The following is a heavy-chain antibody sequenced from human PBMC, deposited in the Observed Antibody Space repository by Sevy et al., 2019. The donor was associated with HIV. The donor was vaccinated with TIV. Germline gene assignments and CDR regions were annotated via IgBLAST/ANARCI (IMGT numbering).Heavy chain of an antibody. CDR1: GFTFSSYA. D-gene: IGHD6-19*01. CDR2: ISGSGGST. CDR3: ARPGSGWFEFDY. V-gene: IGHV3-23*01. Sequence: GGSLRLSCAASGFTFSSYAMSWVRQAPGKGLEWVSAISGSGGSTYYADSVKGRFTISRDNSKNSLYLQMNSLREEDTAVYYCARPGSGWFEFDYWGQGTLVTVSS. J-gene: IGHJ4*02.